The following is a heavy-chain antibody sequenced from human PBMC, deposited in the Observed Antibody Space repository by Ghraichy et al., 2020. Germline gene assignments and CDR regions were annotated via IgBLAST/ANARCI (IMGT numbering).Heavy chain of an antibody. J-gene: IGHJ4*02. D-gene: IGHD3-3*01. CDR3: AKSRSITIFGVVTADFDY. CDR2: ISGSGGST. CDR1: GFTFSSYA. Sequence: GGSLRLSCAASGFTFSSYAMSWVRQAPGKGLEWVSAISGSGGSTYYADSVKGRFTISRDNSKNTLYLQMNSLRVEDTAVYYCAKSRSITIFGVVTADFDYWGQGTLVTVSS. V-gene: IGHV3-23*01.